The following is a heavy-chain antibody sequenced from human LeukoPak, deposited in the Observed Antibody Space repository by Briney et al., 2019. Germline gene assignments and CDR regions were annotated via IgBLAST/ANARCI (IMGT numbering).Heavy chain of an antibody. D-gene: IGHD6-13*01. Sequence: GGSLKLSCAASGFSFSSYAMSWVRQAPGKGLEWVSGINGRGDSTVYADSVKGRFTISRDNSKNTLYLQMNSLRAEDTAVYYCAREYSSSWLYDYWGQGTLVTVSS. CDR2: INGRGDST. CDR1: GFSFSSYA. CDR3: AREYSSSWLYDY. J-gene: IGHJ4*02. V-gene: IGHV3-23*01.